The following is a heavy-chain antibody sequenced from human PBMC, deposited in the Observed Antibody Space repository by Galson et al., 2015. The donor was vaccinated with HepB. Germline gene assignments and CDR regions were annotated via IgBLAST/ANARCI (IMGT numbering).Heavy chain of an antibody. Sequence: SVKVSCKASGYTFTGYYMHWVRQAPGQGLEWMGRINPNSGGTNYAQKFQGRVTMARDTSISTAYMELSRLRSDDTVVYYCARGGTYDFWSGFYAFDIWGQGTMVTVSS. CDR1: GYTFTGYY. CDR3: ARGGTYDFWSGFYAFDI. D-gene: IGHD3-3*01. CDR2: INPNSGGT. J-gene: IGHJ3*02. V-gene: IGHV1-2*05.